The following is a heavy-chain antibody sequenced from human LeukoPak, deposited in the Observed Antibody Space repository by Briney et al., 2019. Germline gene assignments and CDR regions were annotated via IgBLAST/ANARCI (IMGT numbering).Heavy chain of an antibody. D-gene: IGHD1-26*01. CDR3: AKSRGSYWVPEFDY. CDR1: GFTFSGYD. CDR2: ISGSGDST. V-gene: IGHV3-23*01. Sequence: GGSLRLSCAASGFTFSGYDMSWVRQAPGKGLEWVSDISGSGDSTNYADSVKGRFTISRDNSKNTLYLQMNSPRAEDTAIYYCAKSRGSYWVPEFDYWGQGTLVTVSS. J-gene: IGHJ4*02.